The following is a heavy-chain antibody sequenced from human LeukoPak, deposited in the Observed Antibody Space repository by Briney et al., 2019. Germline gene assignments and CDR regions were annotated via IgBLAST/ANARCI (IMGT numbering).Heavy chain of an antibody. CDR3: AVPLRDY. CDR2: IWYDGSNK. J-gene: IGHJ4*02. V-gene: IGHV3-33*01. Sequence: EGSLRLSCAASGFTFSSYGMHWVRQVPGKGLEWLAVIWYDGSNKYYADSVKGRFTISRDNSKNTLYLQMNSLRAEDTAVYYCAVPLRDYWGQGTLVTVSS. CDR1: GFTFSSYG. D-gene: IGHD3-16*01.